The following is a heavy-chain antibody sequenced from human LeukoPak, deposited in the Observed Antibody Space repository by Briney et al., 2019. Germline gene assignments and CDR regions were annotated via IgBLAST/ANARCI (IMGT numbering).Heavy chain of an antibody. CDR2: ITSSSSSI. Sequence: PGGSLRLSCAASGFTFSSYSMNWVRQAPGEGLEWVSSITSSSSSIYYADSVKGRFTISRDNFKNTVYLEMNSLRAEDTAVYYCAKDWGVYFDYWGQGTLVTVSS. D-gene: IGHD3-16*01. CDR3: AKDWGVYFDY. V-gene: IGHV3-21*01. J-gene: IGHJ4*02. CDR1: GFTFSSYS.